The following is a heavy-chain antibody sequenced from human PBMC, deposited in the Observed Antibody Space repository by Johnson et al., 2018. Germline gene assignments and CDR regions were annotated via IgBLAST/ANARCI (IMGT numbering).Heavy chain of an antibody. CDR3: TRVVRELIYGMDV. V-gene: IGHV3-49*04. CDR2: IRSKAYGGTT. Sequence: VQLVQSGGGLVQPGGSLRLSCAASGFTFSSYSMNWVRQAPGKGLEWVGFIRSKAYGGTTEYAASVKGRFNISRDDSKSIAYLQMNSLKTEDTAVYYCTRVVRELIYGMDVWGQGTTVTVSS. CDR1: GFTFSSYS. J-gene: IGHJ6*02. D-gene: IGHD3-10*01.